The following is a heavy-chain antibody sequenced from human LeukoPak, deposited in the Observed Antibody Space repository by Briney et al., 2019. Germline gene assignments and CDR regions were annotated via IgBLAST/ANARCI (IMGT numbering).Heavy chain of an antibody. CDR2: INHSGST. J-gene: IGHJ4*02. Sequence: PSETLSLTCAVYGGSFYGGSFSGYYWSWIRQPPEKGLEWIGEINHSGSTNYNPSFKSRVTMSVDTSKNQFSLKLSSVTAADMAVYYCVMGYKYVWGSRPDYWGQGTLVTVSS. V-gene: IGHV4-34*01. D-gene: IGHD3-16*01. CDR1: GGSFSGYY. CDR3: VMGYKYVWGSRPDY.